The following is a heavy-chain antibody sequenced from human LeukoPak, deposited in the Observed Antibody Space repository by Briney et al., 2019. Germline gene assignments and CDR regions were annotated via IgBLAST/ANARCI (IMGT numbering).Heavy chain of an antibody. Sequence: GRSLRLSCAASGFTFSSYAMHWVRQAPGKGLEWVAVISYDGSNKYYADSVKGRFTISRDNSKNTLYLQMNSLRAEDTAVYYCAREMVYLDYWGQGTLVTVSS. CDR3: AREMVYLDY. CDR1: GFTFSSYA. V-gene: IGHV3-30*04. CDR2: ISYDGSNK. J-gene: IGHJ4*02. D-gene: IGHD2-8*01.